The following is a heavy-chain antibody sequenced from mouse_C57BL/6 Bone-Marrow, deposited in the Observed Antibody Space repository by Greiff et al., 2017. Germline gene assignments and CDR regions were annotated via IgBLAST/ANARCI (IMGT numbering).Heavy chain of an antibody. J-gene: IGHJ2*01. CDR2: IYPGDGDT. V-gene: IGHV1-82*01. D-gene: IGHD1-3*01. CDR1: GYAFSSSW. CDR3: ARVGKNKVVDY. Sequence: QVQLKESGPELVKPGASVKISCKASGYAFSSSWMNWVKQRPGKGLEWIGRIYPGDGDTNYNGKFKGKATLTADKSSSTAYMQLSSLTSEDSAVYFCARVGKNKVVDYWGQGTTLTVSS.